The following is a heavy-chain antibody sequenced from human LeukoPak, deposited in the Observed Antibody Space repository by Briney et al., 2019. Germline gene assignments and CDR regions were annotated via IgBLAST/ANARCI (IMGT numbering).Heavy chain of an antibody. D-gene: IGHD3-10*01. V-gene: IGHV2-26*01. CDR3: ARRSLASGRGFDY. Sequence: SGPTLVKPTETLTLTCTVSGFSLSNTQVAVSWIRQPPGKALEWLAHIFSNDEKSYSTSLKSRLTISKDTSKSQVVLTMTNMDPVDTATYYCARRSLASGRGFDYWGQGTLVTVSS. CDR1: GFSLSNTQVA. J-gene: IGHJ4*02. CDR2: IFSNDEK.